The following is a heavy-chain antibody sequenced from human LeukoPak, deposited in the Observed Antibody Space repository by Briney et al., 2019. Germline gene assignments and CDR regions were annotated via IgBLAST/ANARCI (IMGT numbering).Heavy chain of an antibody. CDR1: GFTVSSNY. CDR2: IYSGGST. J-gene: IGHJ6*03. Sequence: PGGSLRLSCAASGFTVSSNYMSWVRQAPGQGLEWVSVIYSGGSTYYADSVKGRFTISRDNSKNTLYLQMNSLRAEDTAVYYCARDIAGAHYYYYYMDVWGKGTTVTVSS. CDR3: ARDIAGAHYYYYYMDV. V-gene: IGHV3-53*01. D-gene: IGHD6-13*01.